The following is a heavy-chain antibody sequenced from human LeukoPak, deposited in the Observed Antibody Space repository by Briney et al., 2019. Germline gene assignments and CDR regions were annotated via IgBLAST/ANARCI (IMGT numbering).Heavy chain of an antibody. D-gene: IGHD4-23*01. J-gene: IGHJ4*02. V-gene: IGHV3-7*01. CDR2: INQDGSEK. CDR1: GFTFRRYW. CDR3: ATDPPPDSGNFLGFDY. Sequence: PGGSLRLSCVASGFTFRRYWMSWVRQAPGKGLEWVAHINQDGSEKYYVDSVKRRFTMSRDNSKDSLYLQMSSLGAEDAAVYYCATDPPPDSGNFLGFDYWGQGTLVTVSS.